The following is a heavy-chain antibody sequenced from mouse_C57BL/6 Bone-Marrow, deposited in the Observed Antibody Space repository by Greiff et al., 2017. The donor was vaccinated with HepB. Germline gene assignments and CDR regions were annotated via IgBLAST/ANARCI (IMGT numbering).Heavy chain of an antibody. CDR3: VRLMDD. J-gene: IGHJ2*01. D-gene: IGHD2-3*01. Sequence: EVKLVESGGGLVQPKGSLKLSCAASGFSFNTYAMNWVRQAPGKGLEWVARIRSKSNNYATYYAGSVKDRVTISRDDSESMLSLQMNNLKTEDTAMYYCVRLMDDWGQGTTLTVSS. CDR2: IRSKSNNYAT. CDR1: GFSFNTYA. V-gene: IGHV10-1*01.